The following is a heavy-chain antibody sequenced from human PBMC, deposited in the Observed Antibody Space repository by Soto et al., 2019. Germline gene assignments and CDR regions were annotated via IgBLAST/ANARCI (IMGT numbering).Heavy chain of an antibody. CDR1: GFSFSIYG. Sequence: QVQLVESGGGVVQPGRSLRLSCAASGFSFSIYGMHWVRQAPGKGLEWVAVMWSDGRTKDYVDSVKGRFTISRDNAENTLYLQMNSLRAEDTAVYYCATDRGGSPFDYWGQGTLVTVSS. CDR3: ATDRGGSPFDY. CDR2: MWSDGRTK. D-gene: IGHD6-13*01. V-gene: IGHV3-33*01. J-gene: IGHJ4*02.